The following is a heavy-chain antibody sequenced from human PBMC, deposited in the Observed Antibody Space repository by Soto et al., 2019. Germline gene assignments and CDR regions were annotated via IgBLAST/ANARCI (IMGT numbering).Heavy chain of an antibody. V-gene: IGHV3-9*01. J-gene: IGHJ4*02. CDR3: AKAPGPLLWFDVMDY. D-gene: IGHD3-10*01. CDR2: ISWNSGSI. Sequence: EVPLVESGGGLVQPGRSLRLSCAASGFTFDDYAMHWVRQAPGKGLEWVSGISWNSGSIGYADSVKGRFTISRDNAKNSLYLQMNSLRAEDTALYYCAKAPGPLLWFDVMDYWGQGTLVTVSS. CDR1: GFTFDDYA.